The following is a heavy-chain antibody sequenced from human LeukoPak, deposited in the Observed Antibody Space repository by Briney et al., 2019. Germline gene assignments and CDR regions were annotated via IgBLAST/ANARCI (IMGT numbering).Heavy chain of an antibody. Sequence: PGGSLRLSCAASGFTFSSYAMSWVRQAPGKGLEWVSVIYSGGRTYYADSVKGRFTISRDNSKNALYLQMSSLRAEDTAVYYCARLRGTVAFDYWGQGTLVTVSS. CDR1: GFTFSSYA. CDR2: IYSGGRT. D-gene: IGHD6-19*01. V-gene: IGHV3-53*01. J-gene: IGHJ4*02. CDR3: ARLRGTVAFDY.